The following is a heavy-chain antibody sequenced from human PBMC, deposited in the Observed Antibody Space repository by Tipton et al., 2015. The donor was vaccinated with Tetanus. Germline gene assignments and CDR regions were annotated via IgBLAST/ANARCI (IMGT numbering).Heavy chain of an antibody. D-gene: IGHD1-1*01. CDR3: ARRSLTNYGLDV. J-gene: IGHJ6*02. V-gene: IGHV3-33*01. Sequence: SLRLSCAASGFNFSVYGMHWVRQAPGKGLDWVAVVWYGGSHKYYADSVKGRFTISRDNSKDTVFLEMNSLRAEDTAVYFCARRSLTNYGLDVWGQGTPVTVSS. CDR2: VWYGGSHK. CDR1: GFNFSVYG.